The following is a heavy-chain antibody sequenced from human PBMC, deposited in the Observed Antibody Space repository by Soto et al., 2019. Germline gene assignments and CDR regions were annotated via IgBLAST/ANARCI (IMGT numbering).Heavy chain of an antibody. CDR1: GGSISSGDYY. D-gene: IGHD3-10*01. V-gene: IGHV4-30-4*01. Sequence: SETLSLTCTVSGGSISSGDYYWSWIRQPPGKGLEWIGYIYYSGSTYYNPSLQSRVTISVDTSKNQFSLKLSSVTAADTAVYYCARDQLITMVRGAAPYYYYYGMDVWGQGTTVTVSS. CDR3: ARDQLITMVRGAAPYYYYYGMDV. CDR2: IYYSGST. J-gene: IGHJ6*02.